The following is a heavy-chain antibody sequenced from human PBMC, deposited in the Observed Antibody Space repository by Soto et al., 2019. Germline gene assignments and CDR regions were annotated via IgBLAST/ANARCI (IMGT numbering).Heavy chain of an antibody. CDR3: VRDGTKTLRDWFDP. V-gene: IGHV4-4*07. CDR1: GASISVFY. J-gene: IGHJ5*02. D-gene: IGHD1-1*01. Sequence: SETLSLAYTVSGASISVFYWSGIRNYAGKGLEWIGRIYATGTTDYNPSLKSRVMMSVDTSKKQFSLKLRSVTAADTAVYYCVRDGTKTLRDWFDPWGQGISVTVSS. CDR2: IYATGTT.